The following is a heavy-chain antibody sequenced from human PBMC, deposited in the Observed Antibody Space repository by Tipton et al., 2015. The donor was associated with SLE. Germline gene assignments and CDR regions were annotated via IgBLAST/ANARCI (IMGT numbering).Heavy chain of an antibody. J-gene: IGHJ6*03. CDR1: GGSISSGGYS. Sequence: TLSLTCAVSGGSISSGGYSWSWIRQPPGKGLEWIGYIYHSGSTYYNPSLKSRVTISVDRSKNQFSLKLSSVTAADTAVYYCARASTWSYYYYYMDVWGKGTTVTVSS. D-gene: IGHD3-3*01. CDR2: IYHSGST. CDR3: ARASTWSYYYYYMDV. V-gene: IGHV4-30-2*01.